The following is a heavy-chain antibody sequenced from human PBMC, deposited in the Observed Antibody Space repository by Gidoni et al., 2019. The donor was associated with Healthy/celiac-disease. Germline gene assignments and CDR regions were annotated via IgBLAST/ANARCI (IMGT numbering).Heavy chain of an antibody. V-gene: IGHV4-34*01. Sequence: QVHLQQWGAGLLKPSETLSLTFAVYVGSFSGYYWSWIRQPPGKGLEWIGEINHSGSPNSNPSLKSRVTISVDTSKNQFSLKLSAVTAADTAVYYCARGLGGYSYGRLFDPWGQGTLVTVS. J-gene: IGHJ5*02. CDR3: ARGLGGYSYGRLFDP. CDR1: VGSFSGYY. CDR2: INHSGSP. D-gene: IGHD5-18*01.